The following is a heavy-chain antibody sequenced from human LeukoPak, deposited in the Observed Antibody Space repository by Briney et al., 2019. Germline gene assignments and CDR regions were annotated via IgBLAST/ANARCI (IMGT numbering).Heavy chain of an antibody. CDR2: ISSSSSYR. CDR3: AADLAVTDVFDI. Sequence: GGSLRLSCAASGFPFSSYSMNWVRQAPGKGLEWVSYISSSSSYRSYAESVKGRFTISRDNAKNSLYLQMSRLRAEDTALYYCAADLAVTDVFDIWGQGTMVTVSS. CDR1: GFPFSSYS. J-gene: IGHJ3*02. D-gene: IGHD6-19*01. V-gene: IGHV3-21*01.